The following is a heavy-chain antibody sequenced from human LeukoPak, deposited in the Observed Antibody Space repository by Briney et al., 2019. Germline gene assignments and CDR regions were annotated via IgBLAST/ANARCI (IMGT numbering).Heavy chain of an antibody. CDR1: GFTFSDYS. D-gene: IGHD4-17*01. CDR3: AKVGDVDYGDPFDY. V-gene: IGHV3-21*04. Sequence: GGSLRLSCAASGFTFSDYSMDWVRQAPGKGLEWVSCISRSSDYIYYADSAKGRFTISRDNSKNTLYLQMNSLRAEDTAVYYCAKVGDVDYGDPFDYWGQGTLVTVSS. CDR2: ISRSSDYI. J-gene: IGHJ4*02.